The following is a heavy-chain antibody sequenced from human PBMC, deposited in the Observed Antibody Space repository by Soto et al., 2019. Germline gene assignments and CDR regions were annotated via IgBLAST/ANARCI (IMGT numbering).Heavy chain of an antibody. V-gene: IGHV2-5*01. CDR2: ISWKDDK. Sequence: QITLKESGPTLAQPTQTLTLTCTYSGFSLTTSGAGVGSIRQPPGKALELLALISWKDDKRYNPGLESRLTINKDTSKKQVILTLTNMDPVDTATYFCAHRYGGNYYRWYFDSWGQGTLVTVSS. J-gene: IGHJ4*02. CDR3: AHRYGGNYYRWYFDS. CDR1: GFSLTTSGAG. D-gene: IGHD1-26*01.